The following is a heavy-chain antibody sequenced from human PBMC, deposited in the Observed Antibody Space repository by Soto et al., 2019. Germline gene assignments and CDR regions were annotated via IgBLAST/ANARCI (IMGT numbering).Heavy chain of an antibody. CDR3: ARDQRGYDFGGGMDV. D-gene: IGHD5-12*01. CDR1: GYTFTSYG. J-gene: IGHJ6*02. Sequence: ASVKVSCKASGYTFTSYGISWVRQAPGQGLEWMGWISAYNGNTNYAQKLQGRVTMTTDTSTSTAYMELRSLRSDDTAVYYCARDQRGYDFGGGMDVWGQGTTVTVSS. V-gene: IGHV1-18*01. CDR2: ISAYNGNT.